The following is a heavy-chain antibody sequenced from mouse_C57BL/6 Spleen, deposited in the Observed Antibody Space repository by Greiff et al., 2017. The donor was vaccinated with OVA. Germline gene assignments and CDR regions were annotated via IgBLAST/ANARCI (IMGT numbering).Heavy chain of an antibody. J-gene: IGHJ2*01. CDR3: ARGDYYGSSYADY. Sequence: QVQLQQSGAELVKPGASVKISCKASGYAFSSYWMNWVKQRPGKGLEWIGQIYPGDGDTNYNGKFKGKATLTADKSSSTAYMQLSSLTSEDSAVYFWARGDYYGSSYADYWGQGTTLTVSS. V-gene: IGHV1-80*01. CDR2: IYPGDGDT. D-gene: IGHD1-1*01. CDR1: GYAFSSYW.